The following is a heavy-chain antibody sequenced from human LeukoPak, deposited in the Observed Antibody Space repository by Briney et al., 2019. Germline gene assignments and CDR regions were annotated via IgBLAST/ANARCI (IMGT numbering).Heavy chain of an antibody. V-gene: IGHV3-23*01. D-gene: IGHD3-10*02. Sequence: PGGSLRLSCAASGFTFSSSAMSWVRQAPGKGLEWVSSISGSGSGGSTYYADSVKGRFTISRDNSKNTLHLQMNSLRAEDTAVYYCAELGITMIGGVWGKGTTVTISS. J-gene: IGHJ6*04. CDR3: AELGITMIGGV. CDR1: GFTFSSSA. CDR2: ISGSGSGGST.